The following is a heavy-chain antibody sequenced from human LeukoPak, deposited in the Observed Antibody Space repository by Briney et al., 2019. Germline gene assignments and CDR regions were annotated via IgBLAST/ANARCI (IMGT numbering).Heavy chain of an antibody. CDR2: INHNGNVN. CDR3: ARGGGLDV. CDR1: GFPFTNAW. J-gene: IGHJ6*02. D-gene: IGHD3-16*01. Sequence: GGSLRLSCAASGFPFTNAWMNWVRQAPGKGLEWVASINHNGNVNYYVDSVKGRFTISRDNAKNSQYLQMSNLRAEDTAVYFCARGGGLDVWGQGATVTVSS. V-gene: IGHV3-7*03.